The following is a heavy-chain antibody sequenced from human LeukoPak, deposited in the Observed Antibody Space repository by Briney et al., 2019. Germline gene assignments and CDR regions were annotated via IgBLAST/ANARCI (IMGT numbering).Heavy chain of an antibody. CDR2: ISYDGSNK. V-gene: IGHV3-30-3*01. J-gene: IGHJ3*01. CDR1: GFTFSTYA. Sequence: GGSLKLSCAASGFTFSTYAMHWVRQAPGKGLEWVAVISYDGSNKYYADSVKGRFTISRDNAKNSLYLQMNSLRAEDTAVYYCARLPTWGQGTMVTVSS. CDR3: ARLPT.